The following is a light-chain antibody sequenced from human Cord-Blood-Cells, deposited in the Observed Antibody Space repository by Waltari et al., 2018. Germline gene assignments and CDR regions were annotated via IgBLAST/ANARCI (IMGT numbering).Light chain of an antibody. J-gene: IGKJ2*01. V-gene: IGKV1-5*03. CDR2: KAS. CDR3: QQYNSYSYT. CDR1: QSISSW. Sequence: DIQMTQSPSTLSASVGDRVTITCRASQSISSWLAWYQQKPGKAPKLLIYKASSLESGVTSRCSGSGSGTGFTLTISSLQPDDFATYYCQQYNSYSYTFGQGTKLEIK.